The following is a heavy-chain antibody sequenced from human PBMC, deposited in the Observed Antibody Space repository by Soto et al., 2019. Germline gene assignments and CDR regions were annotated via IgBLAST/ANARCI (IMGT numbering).Heavy chain of an antibody. D-gene: IGHD2-2*01. CDR1: GYTFSSYH. Sequence: QIQLVQSGAEVKKPGASVKVSCKASGYTFSSYHITWVRQAPGQGHEWMGGIIAYNGNTNYAQNLQGRVTLTTDPYTSTAYMELSSLRSDDTAVYYCARDLQPVDYWGQGTLITVSS. V-gene: IGHV1-18*01. J-gene: IGHJ4*02. CDR2: IIAYNGNT. CDR3: ARDLQPVDY.